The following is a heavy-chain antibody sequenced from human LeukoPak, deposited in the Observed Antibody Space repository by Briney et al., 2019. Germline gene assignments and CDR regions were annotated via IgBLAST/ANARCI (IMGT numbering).Heavy chain of an antibody. V-gene: IGHV3-72*01. D-gene: IGHD2-15*01. CDR3: ASVGYCSGGSCRYGSFDY. CDR1: GFTFSDHY. Sequence: PGGSLRLSCAASGFTFSDHYMDWVRQAPGKGLEWVGRTRNKANGYTTEYAASVKGRFTISRDDSKNSLYLQMNSLKTEDTAVYYCASVGYCSGGSCRYGSFDYWGQGTLVTVSS. CDR2: TRNKANGYTT. J-gene: IGHJ4*02.